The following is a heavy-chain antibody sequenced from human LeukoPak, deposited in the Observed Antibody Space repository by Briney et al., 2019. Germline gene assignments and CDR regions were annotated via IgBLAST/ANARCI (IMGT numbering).Heavy chain of an antibody. CDR2: FDPEDGET. J-gene: IGHJ6*03. V-gene: IGHV1-24*01. D-gene: IGHD2-21*02. CDR1: GYTLTELS. Sequence: ASVKVSCKVSGYTLTELSMHWVRPAPGKGLEWMGGFDPEDGETIYAQKFQGRVTITRNTSISTAYMELSSLRSEDTAVYYCARGGHIVVVTAPPTYYYYMDVWGKGTTVTVSS. CDR3: ARGGHIVVVTAPPTYYYYMDV.